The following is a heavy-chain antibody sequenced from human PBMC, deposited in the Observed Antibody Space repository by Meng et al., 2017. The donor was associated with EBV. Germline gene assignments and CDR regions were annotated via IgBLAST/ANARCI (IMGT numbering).Heavy chain of an antibody. D-gene: IGHD3-3*01. CDR3: ARSGATIFGVVIPTYYFDY. CDR2: INAGNGNT. CDR1: GYTFTSYA. Sequence: QVQLVQSGAEVKKPGASVKVSCKASGYTFTSYAMHWVRQAPGQRLEWMGWINAGNGNTKYSQKFQGRVTITRDTSASTAYMELSSLRPEDTAVYYCARSGATIFGVVIPTYYFDYWGQGTLVTVSS. V-gene: IGHV1-3*01. J-gene: IGHJ4*02.